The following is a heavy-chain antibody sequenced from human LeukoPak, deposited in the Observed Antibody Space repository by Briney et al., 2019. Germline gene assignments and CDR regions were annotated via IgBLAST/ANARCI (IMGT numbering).Heavy chain of an antibody. D-gene: IGHD2-15*01. V-gene: IGHV3-30-3*01. CDR1: GFTFSSYA. J-gene: IGHJ4*02. CDR2: ISYDGSNK. CDR3: ASRHCSGGSCYFAGADPFDY. Sequence: GGSLRLSYAASGFTFSSYAMHWVRQAPGKGLEWVAVISYDGSNKYYADSVKGRFTISRDNSKNTLYLQMNSLRAEDTAVYYCASRHCSGGSCYFAGADPFDYWGQGTLVTVSS.